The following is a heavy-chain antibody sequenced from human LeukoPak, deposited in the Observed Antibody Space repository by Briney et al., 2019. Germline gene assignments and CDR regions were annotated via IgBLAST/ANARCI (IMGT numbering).Heavy chain of an antibody. Sequence: PSETLSLTCTVSGGSISSHYWSWIRQPPGKGLEWIGYIYYSGSTNYNPSLKSRVTISVDTSKNQFSLKLSSVTAADTAVYYCARAGSIVGATLSFDYWGQGTLVTVSS. CDR1: GGSISSHY. V-gene: IGHV4-59*08. J-gene: IGHJ4*02. CDR3: ARAGSIVGATLSFDY. CDR2: IYYSGST. D-gene: IGHD1-26*01.